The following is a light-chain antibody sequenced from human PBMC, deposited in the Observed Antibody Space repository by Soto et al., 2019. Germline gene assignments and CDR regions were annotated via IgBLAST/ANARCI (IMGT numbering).Light chain of an antibody. CDR2: EVS. CDR1: SSDIGGYNY. J-gene: IGLJ1*01. V-gene: IGLV2-14*01. CDR3: SSYRSTTNFGV. Sequence: QSALTQPASVSGSPGQSITISCTGTSSDIGGYNYVSWYQQHPGKAPKVVIYEVSNRRLGVSHRFSASKSGNTASLIISGLQDDDEADYLCSSYRSTTNFGVFGTGTKVTVL.